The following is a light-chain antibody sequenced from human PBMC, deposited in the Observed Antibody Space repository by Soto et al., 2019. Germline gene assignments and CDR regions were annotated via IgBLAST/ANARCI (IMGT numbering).Light chain of an antibody. Sequence: QSALTQPPSASGSPGQSVTISCTGTSSDVGGYNYVSWYQQHPGKAPKLMIFEGNKRPSGVPDRFSGSKSGNTASLTVSGLQADDEADYFCSSYAGSNNLIFGGGTKVTVL. CDR2: EGN. J-gene: IGLJ2*01. V-gene: IGLV2-8*01. CDR1: SSDVGGYNY. CDR3: SSYAGSNNLI.